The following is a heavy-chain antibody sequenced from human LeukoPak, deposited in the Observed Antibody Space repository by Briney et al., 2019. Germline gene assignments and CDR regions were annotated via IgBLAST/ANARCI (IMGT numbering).Heavy chain of an antibody. J-gene: IGHJ5*02. D-gene: IGHD3-10*01. Sequence: ASVKVSCKASGYTFTSYGISWVRQAPGQGLEWMGWISAYNGNTNYAQKLQGRVTMTTDTSTSTAYMELRSLRSDDTAVYYCARDGAGKIWFNTNRFDPWGQGTLVTVSS. CDR3: ARDGAGKIWFNTNRFDP. CDR1: GYTFTSYG. CDR2: ISAYNGNT. V-gene: IGHV1-18*01.